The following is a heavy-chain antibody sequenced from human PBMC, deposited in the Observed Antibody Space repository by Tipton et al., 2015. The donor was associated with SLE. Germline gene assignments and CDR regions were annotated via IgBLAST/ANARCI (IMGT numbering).Heavy chain of an antibody. CDR2: IYYSGST. CDR3: ASWAAMGFFDY. Sequence: TLSLTCTVSGGSISSSSYFWAWIRQPPGKGLEWIGGIYYSGSTYYNPSLKSRVTISVDTSKNQFSLKLSSVTAADTAVYCCASWAAMGFFDYWGQGTLVTVSS. V-gene: IGHV4-39*01. J-gene: IGHJ4*02. D-gene: IGHD5-18*01. CDR1: GGSISSSSYF.